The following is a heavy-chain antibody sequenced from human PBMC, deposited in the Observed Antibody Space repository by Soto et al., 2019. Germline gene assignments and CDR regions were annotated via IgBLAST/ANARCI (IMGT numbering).Heavy chain of an antibody. Sequence: QVQLVQSGAEVKKPGSSVKVSCTASGGTFKSYVFSWIRQAPGQGLEWMGGFIPLFGTPNYAQKFQGRVTITADESTSTGYMEMSSLTSEDSAVYYCARGLTVYAVGLHCYYAMEVWGKGTTVAVSS. CDR2: FIPLFGTP. D-gene: IGHD2-8*01. V-gene: IGHV1-69*01. J-gene: IGHJ6*04. CDR1: GGTFKSYV. CDR3: ARGLTVYAVGLHCYYAMEV.